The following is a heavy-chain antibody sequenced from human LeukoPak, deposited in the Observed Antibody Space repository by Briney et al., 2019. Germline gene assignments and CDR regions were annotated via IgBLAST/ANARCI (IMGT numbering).Heavy chain of an antibody. CDR2: ISAYNGNT. D-gene: IGHD3-10*01. V-gene: IGHV1-18*04. Sequence: ASVKVSCKASGYTFTGYYMHWVRQAPGQGLEWMGWISAYNGNTNYAQKFQGRVTITADKSTSTAYMELSSLRSEDTAVYYCARESGFYGSGSRFWGQGTLVTVSS. CDR1: GYTFTGYY. J-gene: IGHJ4*02. CDR3: ARESGFYGSGSRF.